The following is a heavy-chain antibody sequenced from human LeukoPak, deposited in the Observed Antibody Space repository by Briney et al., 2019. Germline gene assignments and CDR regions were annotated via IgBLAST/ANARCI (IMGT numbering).Heavy chain of an antibody. CDR1: GGSITSY. J-gene: IGHJ6*02. D-gene: IGHD5-24*01. CDR2: IYYSGST. CDR3: ARDFRGNYGSRGMDV. Sequence: SETLSLTCTVSGGSITSYWSWIRQPPGKGLEWIGDIYYSGSTNYNPSLKSRVTMSIDTSKHQFSLKLSSVTAADTAVYYCARDFRGNYGSRGMDVWGQGTTVTVSS. V-gene: IGHV4-59*01.